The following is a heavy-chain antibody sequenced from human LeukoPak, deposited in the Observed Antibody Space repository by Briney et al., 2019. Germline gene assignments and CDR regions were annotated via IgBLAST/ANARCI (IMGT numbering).Heavy chain of an antibody. D-gene: IGHD3-22*01. V-gene: IGHV3-23*01. CDR1: GFTFSGFW. J-gene: IGHJ1*01. CDR3: AKDHVITMIVVVTTGGYFQH. CDR2: ISGSGGST. Sequence: GGSLRLSCAASGFTFSGFWMHWVRQAPGKGLEWVSAISGSGGSTYYADSVKGRFTISRDNSKNTLYLQMNSLRAEDTAVYYCAKDHVITMIVVVTTGGYFQHWGQGTLVTVSS.